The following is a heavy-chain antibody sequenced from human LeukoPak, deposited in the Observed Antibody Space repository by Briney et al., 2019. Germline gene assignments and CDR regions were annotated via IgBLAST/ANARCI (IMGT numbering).Heavy chain of an antibody. V-gene: IGHV4-61*02. CDR1: GGSIRSGSYY. CDR2: IYTSGST. Sequence: SETLSLTCTVSGGSIRSGSYYWSWIRQPAGQGLEWIGRIYTSGSTNYNPSLKSRVTISVDTSKNQFSLKLSSVTAADTAVYYCARGPGLYYYYYMDVWGKGTTVTVSS. CDR3: ARGPGLYYYYYMDV. J-gene: IGHJ6*03.